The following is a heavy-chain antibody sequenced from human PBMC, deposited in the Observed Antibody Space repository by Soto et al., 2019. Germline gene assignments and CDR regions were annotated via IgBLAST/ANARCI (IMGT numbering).Heavy chain of an antibody. CDR3: ARNYYDILTGSRSSPFDY. Sequence: SETLSLTCTVSGGSISSSSYCWGWIRQPPGKGLEWIGSIYYSGSTYYNPSLKSRVTISVDTSKNQFSLKLSSVTAADTAVYYCARNYYDILTGSRSSPFDYWGQGTLVTVSS. CDR2: IYYSGST. CDR1: GGSISSSSYC. V-gene: IGHV4-39*01. D-gene: IGHD3-9*01. J-gene: IGHJ4*02.